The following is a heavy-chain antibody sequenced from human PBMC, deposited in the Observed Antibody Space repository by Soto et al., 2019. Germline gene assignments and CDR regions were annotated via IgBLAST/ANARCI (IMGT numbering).Heavy chain of an antibody. V-gene: IGHV4-31*03. D-gene: IGHD3-22*01. Sequence: SETLSLTCTVSGGSISSGGYYWSWIRRHPGKGLVWIGYIYYSGSTYYNPSLKSRVTISVDTSKNQFSLKLSSVTAADTAVYYCARGLRDYYDSSGYYRLINFDYWGQGTLVTVSS. CDR2: IYYSGST. CDR1: GGSISSGGYY. CDR3: ARGLRDYYDSSGYYRLINFDY. J-gene: IGHJ4*02.